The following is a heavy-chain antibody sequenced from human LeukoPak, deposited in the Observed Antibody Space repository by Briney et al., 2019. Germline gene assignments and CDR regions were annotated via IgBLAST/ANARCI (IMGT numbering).Heavy chain of an antibody. J-gene: IGHJ4*02. CDR1: GFTFSSYS. V-gene: IGHV3-23*01. D-gene: IGHD3-3*01. CDR3: AKGACIPIFGVISNPCNFNY. CDR2: ISDSGGST. Sequence: GGSLRLSCAASGFTFSSYSMNWVRQAPGKGLEWVSGISDSGGSTYYADSVKGRFTISRDNSKNTLYLQMNSLRAEDTAVYYCAKGACIPIFGVISNPCNFNYWGQGTLVTVSS.